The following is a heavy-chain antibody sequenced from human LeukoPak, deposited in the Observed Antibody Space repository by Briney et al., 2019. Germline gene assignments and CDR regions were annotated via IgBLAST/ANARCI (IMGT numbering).Heavy chain of an antibody. Sequence: PGGSLRLSCAASGFTFSSYGMHWVRQAPGKGLEWVAYIQYDGSNEQYADSVKGRFSISRDSSKNILYLQMNSLRAEDTAVYYCARILDSAWGELGYWGQGTLVTVSS. CDR2: IQYDGSNE. CDR1: GFTFSSYG. CDR3: ARILDSAWGELGY. D-gene: IGHD6-19*01. V-gene: IGHV3-30*19. J-gene: IGHJ4*02.